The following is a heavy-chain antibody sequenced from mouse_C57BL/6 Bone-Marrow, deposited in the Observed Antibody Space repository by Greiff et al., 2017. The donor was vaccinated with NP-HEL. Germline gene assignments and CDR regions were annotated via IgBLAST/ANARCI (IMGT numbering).Heavy chain of an antibody. V-gene: IGHV5-4*01. Sequence: EVQRVESGGGLVKPGGSLKLSCAASGFTFSSYAMSWVRQTPEKRLEWVATISDGGSYTYYPANVQGRFIISRDNAKNNLYLQMSHLKSEDTAMYYCARDRRHTYAWYFDVWGTGTTVTVSS. CDR3: ARDRRHTYAWYFDV. D-gene: IGHD2-12*01. CDR1: GFTFSSYA. J-gene: IGHJ1*03. CDR2: ISDGGSYT.